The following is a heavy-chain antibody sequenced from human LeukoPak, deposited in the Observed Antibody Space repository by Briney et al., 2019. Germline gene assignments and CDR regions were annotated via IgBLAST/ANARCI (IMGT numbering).Heavy chain of an antibody. D-gene: IGHD5-24*01. V-gene: IGHV3-30-3*01. CDR2: ISYDGSNK. J-gene: IGHJ6*02. CDR3: AKDAEEVEMATITEYYYYYGMDV. Sequence: GGSLRLSCAASGFTFSSYAMHWVRQAPGKGLEWVAVISYDGSNKYYADSVKGRFTISRDNSKNTLYLQMNSLRAEDTAVYYCAKDAEEVEMATITEYYYYYGMDVWGQGTTVTVSS. CDR1: GFTFSSYA.